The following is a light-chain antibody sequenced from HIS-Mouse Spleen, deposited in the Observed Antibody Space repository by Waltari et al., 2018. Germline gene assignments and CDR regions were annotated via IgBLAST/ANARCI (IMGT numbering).Light chain of an antibody. CDR1: SLRSYY. CDR3: NSRDSSGNHLVV. Sequence: SSELTQDPAVSVALGQTVRITCQGDSLRSYYASWYQQKPGQAPVLFIYGKNNRTAGIPDRLSGSSSGNTASLTITGAQAEDEADYYCNSRDSSGNHLVVFGGGTKLTVL. V-gene: IGLV3-19*01. CDR2: GKN. J-gene: IGLJ2*01.